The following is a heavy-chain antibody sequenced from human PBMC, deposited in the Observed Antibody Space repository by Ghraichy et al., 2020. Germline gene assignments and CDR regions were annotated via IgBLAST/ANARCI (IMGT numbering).Heavy chain of an antibody. CDR1: GGSVSSGSYY. Sequence: SQTLSLTCTVSGGSVSSGSYYWSWIRQPPGKGLEWIGYIYYSGSTNYNPSLKSRVTISVDTSKNQFSLKLSSVTGADTAVYYCARYCSGPYTGDPGTSVWFDPWGQGTLVTVSS. J-gene: IGHJ5*02. CDR2: IYYSGST. V-gene: IGHV4-61*01. D-gene: IGHD1-7*01. CDR3: ARYCSGPYTGDPGTSVWFDP.